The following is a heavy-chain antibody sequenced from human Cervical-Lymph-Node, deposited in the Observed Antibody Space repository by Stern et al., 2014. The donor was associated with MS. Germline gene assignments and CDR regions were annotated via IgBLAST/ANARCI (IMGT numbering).Heavy chain of an antibody. CDR1: GFTFSSYW. V-gene: IGHV3-7*01. CDR3: ARGSDT. Sequence: VQLVESGGGLVQPGGTLRLSCAASGFTFSSYWMNWVRQAPGKGREWVANIKEDGSETYYVDSVKGRFTISRDNAKNSLYLQMNSLRAEDTAVYYCARGSDTWGQGTLVTVSS. J-gene: IGHJ5*02. CDR2: IKEDGSET. D-gene: IGHD2-15*01.